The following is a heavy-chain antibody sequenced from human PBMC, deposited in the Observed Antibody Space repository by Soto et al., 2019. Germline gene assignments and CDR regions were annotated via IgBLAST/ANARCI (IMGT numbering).Heavy chain of an antibody. CDR2: IYYSGST. V-gene: IGHV4-59*01. CDR3: ARGGNYDFWSGTDAFDI. Sequence: PSETLSLTCTVSGGSISSYYWSWIRQPPGKGLEWIGYIYYSGSTNYNPSLKSRVTISVDTSKNQFSLKLSSVTAADTAVYYCARGGNYDFWSGTDAFDIWGQGTMVTVSS. J-gene: IGHJ3*02. CDR1: GGSISSYY. D-gene: IGHD3-3*01.